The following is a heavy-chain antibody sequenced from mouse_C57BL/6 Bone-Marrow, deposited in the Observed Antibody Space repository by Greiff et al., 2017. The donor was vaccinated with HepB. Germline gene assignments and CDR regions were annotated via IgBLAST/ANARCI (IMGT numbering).Heavy chain of an antibody. CDR2: ILPSIGRT. D-gene: IGHD1-1*01. V-gene: IGHV15-2*01. J-gene: IGHJ3*01. CDR1: DSEVFPIAY. CDR3: ARGEFYYYGPFAY. Sequence: QVQLQQSGSELRSPGSSVKLSCKDFDSEVFPIAYMSWVRQKPGHGFEWIGGILPSIGRTIYGEKFEDKATLDADTLSNTAYLELNSLTSEDSAIYYCARGEFYYYGPFAYWGQGTLVTVSA.